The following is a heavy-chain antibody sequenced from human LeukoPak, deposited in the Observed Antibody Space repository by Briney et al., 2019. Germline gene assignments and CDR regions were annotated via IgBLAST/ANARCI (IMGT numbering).Heavy chain of an antibody. V-gene: IGHV4-30-4*08. CDR2: IFYSGST. CDR3: ARGGEWLVQNY. Sequence: SETLSLTCTVSDGSIIMGDYYWSWTRQPPGKGLEWIGYIFYSGSTYYNPSLKSRVTISVDTSKTQFSLKLSSVTAADTVVYYCARGGEWLVQNYWGQGTLVTVSS. CDR1: DGSIIMGDYY. J-gene: IGHJ4*02. D-gene: IGHD6-19*01.